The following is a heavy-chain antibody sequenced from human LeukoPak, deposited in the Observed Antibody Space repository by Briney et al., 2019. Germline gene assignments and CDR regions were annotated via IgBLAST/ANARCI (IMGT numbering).Heavy chain of an antibody. CDR2: IYSDAST. CDR3: SRARGGDGLPFDY. J-gene: IGHJ4*02. Sequence: GGSLRLSCAASGFTVSNNSVSWVRQAPGTGLEWVSLIYSDASTSYADSVRGRFTISRDNSKNTLYLHMNSLRAEDTAVYYCSRARGGDGLPFDYWGQGTLVTVSS. D-gene: IGHD3-16*01. CDR1: GFTVSNNS. V-gene: IGHV3-53*01.